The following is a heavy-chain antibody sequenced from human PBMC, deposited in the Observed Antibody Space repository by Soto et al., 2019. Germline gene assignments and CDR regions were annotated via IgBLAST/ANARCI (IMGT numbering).Heavy chain of an antibody. Sequence: EVQLVESGGGLVKPGGSLRLSCAASGFTFSTFTMNWVRQAPGQGLEWVSSIDPSSTYMFYAASVTGRFTISRDKAKNSVYLQMDSLSSEDTAVYYCAREPVSYSWNDGLMDVWGQGTTVTVSS. V-gene: IGHV3-21*02. CDR3: AREPVSYSWNDGLMDV. CDR2: IDPSSTYM. D-gene: IGHD1-20*01. J-gene: IGHJ6*02. CDR1: GFTFSTFT.